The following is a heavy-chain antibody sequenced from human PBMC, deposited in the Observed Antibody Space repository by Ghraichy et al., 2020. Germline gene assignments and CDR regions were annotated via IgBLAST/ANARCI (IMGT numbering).Heavy chain of an antibody. CDR3: AKRISGSPPYFDY. V-gene: IGHV3-23*01. D-gene: IGHD2-15*01. J-gene: IGHJ4*02. CDR2: ISGSGGST. CDR1: GFTFRTYG. Sequence: LTCAASGFTFRTYGMSWVRQAPGKGLEWVSGISGSGGSTYYADSVKGRFTISRDNSENTLFLQMNSLRVEDTAIYYCAKRISGSPPYFDYWGQGTLVTVSS.